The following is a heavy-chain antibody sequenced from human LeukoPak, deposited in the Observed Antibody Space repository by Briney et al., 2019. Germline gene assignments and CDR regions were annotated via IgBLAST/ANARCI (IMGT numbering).Heavy chain of an antibody. CDR1: GFTFTTYA. Sequence: GGSLRLSCAASGFTFTTYAMSWVRQAPGKGLEWVSAVSGSGGSTYYADSVTGRFAIFRDNSKNTLYLQMNSLRAEDTALYYCAKLVRGVVVPYYDYWGQGTLVTVSS. CDR2: VSGSGGST. CDR3: AKLVRGVVVPYYDY. D-gene: IGHD3-10*01. V-gene: IGHV3-23*01. J-gene: IGHJ4*02.